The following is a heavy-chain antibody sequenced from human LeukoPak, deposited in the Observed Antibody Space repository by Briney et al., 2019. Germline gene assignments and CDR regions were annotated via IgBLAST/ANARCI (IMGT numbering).Heavy chain of an antibody. J-gene: IGHJ5*02. CDR2: ISSSSSYI. Sequence: GGSLRLSCAASGFTFSSYSMNWVRQAPGKGLEWVSSISSSSSYIYYADSVKGRFTISRDNAKNSLYLQMNSLRAEDTAVYYCARVGRASNWFDPWGQGTLVTVSS. CDR1: GFTFSSYS. CDR3: ARVGRASNWFDP. V-gene: IGHV3-21*01. D-gene: IGHD3-16*01.